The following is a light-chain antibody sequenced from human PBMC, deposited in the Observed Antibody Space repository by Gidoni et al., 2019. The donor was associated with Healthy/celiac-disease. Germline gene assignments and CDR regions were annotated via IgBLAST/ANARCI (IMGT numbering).Light chain of an antibody. J-gene: IGKJ4*01. Sequence: SPATLSVSPGERATLSCRASQSVRSNLAWYQQKPGQAPRLLIYAASTRATGIPARFSGSGSGTEFTLTISSLQSEDFAVYFCQQYNNWPPTFGGGTKVEIK. CDR3: QQYNNWPPT. CDR1: QSVRSN. CDR2: AAS. V-gene: IGKV3-15*01.